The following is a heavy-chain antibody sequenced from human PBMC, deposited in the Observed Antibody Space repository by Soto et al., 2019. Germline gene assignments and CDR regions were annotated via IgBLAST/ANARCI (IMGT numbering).Heavy chain of an antibody. Sequence: QVQLVQSGAEVKEPVASVRVSCKASGYSFTKFDSNWVRQAPGQGLEWMGWLSAKSGNTGYAQNLQGRVTMTRDTSISTAYMELRSLRSEDTALYYCARVTAGSSDFDYWGQGTLVTVSS. CDR1: GYSFTKFD. J-gene: IGHJ4*02. CDR3: ARVTAGSSDFDY. D-gene: IGHD6-6*01. CDR2: LSAKSGNT. V-gene: IGHV1-8*01.